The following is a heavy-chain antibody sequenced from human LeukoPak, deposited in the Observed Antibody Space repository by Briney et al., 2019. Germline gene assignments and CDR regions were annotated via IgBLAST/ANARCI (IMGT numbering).Heavy chain of an antibody. D-gene: IGHD3-10*01. CDR1: GFTVSSNY. J-gene: IGHJ4*02. V-gene: IGHV3-53*01. Sequence: PGGSLRLSCAASGFTVSSNYMSWVRQAPGKGLEWVSDIYSGGSTYYDASVKGRFTISRDNSKNTLYLQMNSVRAGDTAVYYCARGANYYGSGSYYVPHDYWGQGTLVTVSS. CDR3: ARGANYYGSGSYYVPHDY. CDR2: IYSGGST.